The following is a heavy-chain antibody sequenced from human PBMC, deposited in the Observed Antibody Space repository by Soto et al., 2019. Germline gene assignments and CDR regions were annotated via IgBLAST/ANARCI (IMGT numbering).Heavy chain of an antibody. CDR2: IGTAGDT. V-gene: IGHV3-13*01. D-gene: IGHD3-22*01. CDR3: ARAPYYYDSSGEKGYGMDV. Sequence: TGGSLRLSCAASGFTFSSYDMHWVRQATGKGLEWVSAIGTAGDTYYPGSVKGRFTISRENAKNSLYLQMNSLRAEDTAVYYCARAPYYYDSSGEKGYGMDVWGQGTTVTVSS. CDR1: GFTFSSYD. J-gene: IGHJ6*02.